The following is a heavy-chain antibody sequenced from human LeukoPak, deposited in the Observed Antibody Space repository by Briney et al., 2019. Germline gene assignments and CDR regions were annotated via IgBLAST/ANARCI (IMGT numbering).Heavy chain of an antibody. V-gene: IGHV4-61*01. D-gene: IGHD6-13*01. J-gene: IGHJ6*03. Sequence: PSETLSLTCTVSGYSISSGYYWGWIRQPPGKGLEWIGYIYYSGSTNYNPSLKSRVTISVDTSKNQFSLKLSSVTAADTAVYYCARTTEAHSWRTRYYMDVWGKGTTVTVSS. CDR1: GYSISSGYY. CDR2: IYYSGST. CDR3: ARTTEAHSWRTRYYMDV.